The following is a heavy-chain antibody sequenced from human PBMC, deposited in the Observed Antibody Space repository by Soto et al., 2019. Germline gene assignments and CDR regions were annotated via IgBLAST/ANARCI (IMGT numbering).Heavy chain of an antibody. D-gene: IGHD6-13*01. V-gene: IGHV1-18*01. CDR2: ISAYNGNT. CDR1: GYTFTSYG. Sequence: ASVKVSCKASGYTFTSYGISWVRQAPGQGLERMGWISAYNGNTNYAQKLQGRVTMTTDTSTSTAYMELRSLRSDYTADYYCARVRSXXXSWWGDDYYYGMXXWXQGPTVTVSS. CDR3: ARVRSXXXSWWGDDYYYGMXX. J-gene: IGHJ6*02.